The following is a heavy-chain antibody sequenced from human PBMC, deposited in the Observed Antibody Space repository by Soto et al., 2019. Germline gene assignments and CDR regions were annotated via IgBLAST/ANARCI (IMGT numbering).Heavy chain of an antibody. CDR3: ARSDCGGDCYRNYYYAMDV. V-gene: IGHV4-59*01. CDR2: IHDSGRT. J-gene: IGHJ6*02. Sequence: QVQLQESGPGLVKPSETLSLSCTVSGGSISGNYWSWIRQPPGKGLEWIGYIHDSGRTTYNPSLTSRVSISVDTSKNQFSLKLSSVTAADRAVYYCARSDCGGDCYRNYYYAMDVWGQGTTVTVSS. D-gene: IGHD2-21*02. CDR1: GGSISGNY.